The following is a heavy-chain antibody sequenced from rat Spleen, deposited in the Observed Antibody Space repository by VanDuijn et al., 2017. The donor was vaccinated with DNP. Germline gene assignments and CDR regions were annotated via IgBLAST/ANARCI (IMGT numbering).Heavy chain of an antibody. CDR1: GFTFSNYG. Sequence: EVQLVESGGGLVQPGRSLKLSCAASGFTFSNYGMAWVRQAPTQGLEWVASITNSGGSTYYRDSVKGRFTISRDNAKSTLYLQMDSLRSEDTATYYCTTWGRGWFAYWGQGTLVTVSS. CDR2: ITNSGGST. CDR3: TTWGRGWFAY. J-gene: IGHJ3*01. V-gene: IGHV5-27*01. D-gene: IGHD1-11*01.